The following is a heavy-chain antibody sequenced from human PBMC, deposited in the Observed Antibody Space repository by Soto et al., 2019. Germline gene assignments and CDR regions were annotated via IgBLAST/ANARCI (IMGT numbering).Heavy chain of an antibody. CDR1: GYSFTSYW. D-gene: IGHD5-12*01. J-gene: IGHJ6*02. Sequence: EVQLVQSGAEVKKPGESLRISCKGSGYSFTSYWISWVRQMPGKGLEWMGRIDPSDSYTNYSPSFQGHVTISADKSISTAYLQWSSLKASDTSMYYCARLAMATRRGYYGRDVWGQGTTVTVSS. V-gene: IGHV5-10-1*01. CDR3: ARLAMATRRGYYGRDV. CDR2: IDPSDSYT.